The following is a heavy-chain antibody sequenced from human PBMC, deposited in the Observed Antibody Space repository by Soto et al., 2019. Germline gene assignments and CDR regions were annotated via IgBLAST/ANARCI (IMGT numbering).Heavy chain of an antibody. V-gene: IGHV1-2*04. CDR3: ARESGGATATLDYYYFYMDV. D-gene: IGHD5-12*01. J-gene: IGHJ6*03. CDR1: GDSFNDYY. Sequence: QVQLVQSGAEVRKPGASVTVSCRSSGDSFNDYYIHWVRQAPGQGLEWMGWINPNSGVTKYAQKFQGWVSMTRDTSIRTVYMQLSRLRSDDTAVRYCARESGGATATLDYYYFYMDVWGTGTTVTVSS. CDR2: INPNSGVT.